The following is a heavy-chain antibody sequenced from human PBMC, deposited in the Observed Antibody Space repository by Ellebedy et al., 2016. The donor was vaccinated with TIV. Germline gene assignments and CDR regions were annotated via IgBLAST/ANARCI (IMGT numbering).Heavy chain of an antibody. J-gene: IGHJ6*02. Sequence: PGGSLRLSCAASGFTFSSYAMSRVRQAPGKGLEWVSAISGSGGSTYYADSVKGRFTISRDNSKNTLYLQMNSLRAEDTAVYYCAKYPTMVRRYYYGMDVWGQGTTVTVSS. D-gene: IGHD3-10*01. V-gene: IGHV3-23*01. CDR2: ISGSGGST. CDR3: AKYPTMVRRYYYGMDV. CDR1: GFTFSSYA.